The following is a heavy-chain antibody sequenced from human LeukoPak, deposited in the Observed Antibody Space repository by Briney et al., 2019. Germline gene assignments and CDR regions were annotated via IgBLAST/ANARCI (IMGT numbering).Heavy chain of an antibody. J-gene: IGHJ5*02. CDR1: GFTVSSNY. V-gene: IGHV3-53*01. Sequence: GGSLRLSCAASGFTVSSNYMSWVRQAPGKGLEWVSVIYSGGSTYYADSVKGRFTISRDNAKNTLYLQMNSLRAEDTAVYYCARDPGYYGSWVGPASNWFDPWGQGTLVTVSS. CDR2: IYSGGST. CDR3: ARDPGYYGSWVGPASNWFDP. D-gene: IGHD3-10*01.